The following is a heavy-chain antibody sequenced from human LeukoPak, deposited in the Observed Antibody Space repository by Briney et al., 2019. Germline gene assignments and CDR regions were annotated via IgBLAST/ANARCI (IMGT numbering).Heavy chain of an antibody. D-gene: IGHD4-17*01. Sequence: GGSLRLSCAPSGFTFTSYSTNWVRQAPGRGLGWVSSISSSSSYIYYADSVKGRFTISRDNAKNSLYLQMNSLRAEDTAVYYCARESDYGDYFDYWGQGTLVTVSS. CDR3: ARESDYGDYFDY. J-gene: IGHJ4*02. CDR2: ISSSSSYI. CDR1: GFTFTSYS. V-gene: IGHV3-21*01.